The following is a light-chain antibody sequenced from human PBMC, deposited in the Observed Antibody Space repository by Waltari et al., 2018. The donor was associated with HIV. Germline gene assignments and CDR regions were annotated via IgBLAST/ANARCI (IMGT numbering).Light chain of an antibody. Sequence: QSVLTQPPSASGTPGQRVAISCSGSSSNIGNNFVYWYQHLPGTTPKLLIYRNNQRPSGVPGRFAGSKSGTSASLAISGLRSEDEADYYCTSWDDSLSGWMFGGGTTLTVL. J-gene: IGLJ3*02. V-gene: IGLV1-47*01. CDR3: TSWDDSLSGWM. CDR2: RNN. CDR1: SSNIGNNF.